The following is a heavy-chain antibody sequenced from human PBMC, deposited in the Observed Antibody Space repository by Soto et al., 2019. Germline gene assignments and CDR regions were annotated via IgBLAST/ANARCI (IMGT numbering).Heavy chain of an antibody. J-gene: IGHJ3*02. CDR2: LNAGNSNR. V-gene: IGHV1-3*01. D-gene: IGHD3-16*02. Sequence: QVQLVQSGAEVKKPGASVKVSCKASGYTFTNYAIHWVRQAPGQRLEWLGWLNAGNSNREYSQKFQGRIIMTKDTSASIAYMELNSLISEDTAVYYCARGYDYVWGSHRSDAFDIWGQGTMVTVSS. CDR3: ARGYDYVWGSHRSDAFDI. CDR1: GYTFTNYA.